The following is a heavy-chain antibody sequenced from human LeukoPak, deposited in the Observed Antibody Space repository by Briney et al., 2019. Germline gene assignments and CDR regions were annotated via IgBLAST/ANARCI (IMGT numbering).Heavy chain of an antibody. CDR2: LYSGGNT. CDR3: GGATIRNVGLDY. CDR1: GFTVSANL. V-gene: IGHV3-66*01. J-gene: IGHJ4*02. D-gene: IGHD5-12*01. Sequence: GGSLRLSCAASGFTVSANLMSWVRQAPGRGLEWVSVLYSGGNTFYADSVKGRFTVSRDNSKNTLYLQMNSLRVEDTAVYYCGGATIRNVGLDYWGQGTLVTVSS.